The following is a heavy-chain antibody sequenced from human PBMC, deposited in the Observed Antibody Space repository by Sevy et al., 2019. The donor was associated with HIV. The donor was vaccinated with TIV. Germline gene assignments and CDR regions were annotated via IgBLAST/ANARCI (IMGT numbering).Heavy chain of an antibody. CDR2: IQSDGGNQ. D-gene: IGHD3-22*01. Sequence: GGSLRLSCTASGFPFSSYAIHWIRRAPGKGLEWVAYIQSDGGNQSYGDSVKGRFTISRDNSKNTVYLQMNSLRVEDMAVYYCAKNPYDNNAFDIWGQGTMVTVSS. CDR3: AKNPYDNNAFDI. J-gene: IGHJ3*02. CDR1: GFPFSSYA. V-gene: IGHV3-30*02.